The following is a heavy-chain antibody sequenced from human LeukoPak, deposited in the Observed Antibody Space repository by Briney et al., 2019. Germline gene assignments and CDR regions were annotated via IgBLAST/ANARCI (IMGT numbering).Heavy chain of an antibody. D-gene: IGHD6-13*01. Sequence: ASVKVSCKASGYTFTSYGISWVRQAPGQGLEWMGWISAYNGNTNYAQKPQGRVTMTTDTSTSTAYMELRSLRSDDTAVYYCARDLVAAAENVGMDVWGQGTTVTVSS. CDR3: ARDLVAAAENVGMDV. CDR2: ISAYNGNT. J-gene: IGHJ6*02. V-gene: IGHV1-18*01. CDR1: GYTFTSYG.